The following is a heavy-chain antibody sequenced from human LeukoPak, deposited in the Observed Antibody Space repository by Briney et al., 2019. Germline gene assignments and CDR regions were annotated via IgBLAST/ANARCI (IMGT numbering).Heavy chain of an antibody. V-gene: IGHV4-59*01. D-gene: IGHD3-10*01. Sequence: SETLSLTCTVSGGSISSYYWSWIRQPPGKGLEWIGYIFYSGSTNYNPSLKSRVTISVDTSKNQFSLKLSSVTAADTAVYYCARGTGVLLPYYMDVWGKGTTVTVSS. CDR3: ARGTGVLLPYYMDV. CDR2: IFYSGST. CDR1: GGSISSYY. J-gene: IGHJ6*03.